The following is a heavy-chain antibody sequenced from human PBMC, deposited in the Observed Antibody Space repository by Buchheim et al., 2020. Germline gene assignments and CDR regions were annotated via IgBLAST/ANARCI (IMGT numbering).Heavy chain of an antibody. CDR1: GYTFTGYY. J-gene: IGHJ4*02. CDR3: ARRAGDNSRGSFDY. D-gene: IGHD3-22*01. V-gene: IGHV1-2*04. CDR2: INPDNGGT. Sequence: QVQLVQSGAEVKKPGASVKVSCKASGYTFTGYYIHWMRQAPGQGLEWMGWINPDNGGTQYAKEFQGWVTMTRDTSVSTAYMELSRLRSDDTAVYYCARRAGDNSRGSFDYWGQGT.